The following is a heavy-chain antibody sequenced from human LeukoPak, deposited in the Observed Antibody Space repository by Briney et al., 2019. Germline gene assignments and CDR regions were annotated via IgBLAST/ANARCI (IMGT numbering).Heavy chain of an antibody. CDR2: ISSSGSTI. D-gene: IGHD6-6*01. Sequence: GGSLRLSCAASRFTFSDYYMSWIRQAPGKGLEWVSYISSSGSTIYYADSVKGRFTISRDNSKNTLYLQMNSLRAEDTAVYYCARVAAARPAAFDIWGQGTMVTVSS. V-gene: IGHV3-11*01. CDR1: RFTFSDYY. J-gene: IGHJ3*02. CDR3: ARVAAARPAAFDI.